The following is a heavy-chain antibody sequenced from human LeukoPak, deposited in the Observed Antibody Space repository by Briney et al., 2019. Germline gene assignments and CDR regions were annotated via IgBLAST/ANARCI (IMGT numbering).Heavy chain of an antibody. J-gene: IGHJ4*02. CDR3: ATPSYNSGGYYYFDY. Sequence: GASVKVSCEASGYMFTDYYIHWVRQAPGQGLEWMGWINPKSAYTHFAQKFQGRFTMTMDTSITTAYLELSSLTSDDTAVYFCATPSYNSGGYYYFDYWGQGTLVTVSS. CDR2: INPKSAYT. CDR1: GYMFTDYY. V-gene: IGHV1-2*02. D-gene: IGHD3-22*01.